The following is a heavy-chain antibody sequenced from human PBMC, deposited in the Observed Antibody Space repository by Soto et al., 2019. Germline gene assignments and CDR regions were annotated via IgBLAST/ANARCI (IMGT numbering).Heavy chain of an antibody. J-gene: IGHJ4*02. D-gene: IGHD2-8*02. Sequence: QVQLQESGPGLVKPSETLSLTCTVSGGSISSYYWSWIRQPPGKGLEWIGYIYYIGSPDYNPSLKSRVTISVDTSKSQFSLKLSSVTAADTAVYYCARGVLGEFAPWYFDYWGPGILVTVSS. CDR3: ARGVLGEFAPWYFDY. CDR1: GGSISSYY. V-gene: IGHV4-59*08. CDR2: IYYIGSP.